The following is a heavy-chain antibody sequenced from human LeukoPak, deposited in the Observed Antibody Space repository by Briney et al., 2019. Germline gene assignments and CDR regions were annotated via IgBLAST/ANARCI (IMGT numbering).Heavy chain of an antibody. CDR2: IYSGGDT. CDR1: GFNVSTNY. CDR3: ARDWGSSGWFDP. J-gene: IGHJ5*02. D-gene: IGHD6-19*01. Sequence: GGSLRLSCVASGFNVSTNYMSWVRQAPGKGLEWVSVIYSGGDTYNADSVEGRFTISRDNSKNMVHLQMNSLRVEDTAVYYCARDWGSSGWFDPWGQGTLVTVSS. V-gene: IGHV3-53*01.